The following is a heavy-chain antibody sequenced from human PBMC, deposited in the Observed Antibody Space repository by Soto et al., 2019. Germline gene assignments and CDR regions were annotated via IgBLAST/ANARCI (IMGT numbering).Heavy chain of an antibody. CDR2: MYYSGNS. D-gene: IGHD3-10*01. J-gene: IGHJ5*02. Sequence: QVQLQESGPGLVKPSQTLSLTCTVSGGSISSGGYYWSWIRQRPGKGLEWIGFMYYSGNSYYNPSLKSRVTISENTSKNRSSLNLTSVPAAATAVYSLGRDHYYNTIGPSDPWARESWSPSPQ. CDR3: GRDHYYNTIGPSDP. CDR1: GGSISSGGYY. V-gene: IGHV4-31*03.